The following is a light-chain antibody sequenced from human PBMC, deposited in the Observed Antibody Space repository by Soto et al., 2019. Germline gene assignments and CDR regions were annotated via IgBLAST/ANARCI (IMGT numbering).Light chain of an antibody. CDR2: KAS. Sequence: DIQMTQSPSTLSASVGDRVTITCRASQSISIWLAWYQQKPGKAPKLLIYKASSLQSGVPLRFSGSGSGTEFTLTISSLQFDDFATYYCQQYNSFPWTFGQGAKVEIK. J-gene: IGKJ1*01. CDR3: QQYNSFPWT. CDR1: QSISIW. V-gene: IGKV1-5*03.